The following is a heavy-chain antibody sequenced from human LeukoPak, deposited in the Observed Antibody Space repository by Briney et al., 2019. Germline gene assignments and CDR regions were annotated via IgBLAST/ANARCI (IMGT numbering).Heavy chain of an antibody. Sequence: ASVKVSCKASGYTFTSYDINWVRQATGQGLEWMGWMNPSSGNTGYAQRFQGRVTMTRDTSISTAYMELSSLRSEDTAVYYCARLPYYDSSGDPSHWGQGTLVTVSS. J-gene: IGHJ4*02. V-gene: IGHV1-8*01. D-gene: IGHD3-22*01. CDR1: GYTFTSYD. CDR3: ARLPYYDSSGDPSH. CDR2: MNPSSGNT.